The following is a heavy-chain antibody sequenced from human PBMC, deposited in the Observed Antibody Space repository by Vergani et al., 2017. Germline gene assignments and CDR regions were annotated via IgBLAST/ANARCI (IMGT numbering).Heavy chain of an antibody. J-gene: IGHJ4*02. D-gene: IGHD6-13*01. V-gene: IGHV1-69*01. CDR2: IIPIFGTA. Sequence: QVQLVQSGAEVKKPGSSVKVSCKASGGTFSSYAISWVRQAPGQGLEWMGGIIPIFGTANYAQTFQGRVTITANESTNTAYMALGSLRSEDTAVYYCASARDRQLDTLIDYWGQGTLVTVSS. CDR1: GGTFSSYA. CDR3: ASARDRQLDTLIDY.